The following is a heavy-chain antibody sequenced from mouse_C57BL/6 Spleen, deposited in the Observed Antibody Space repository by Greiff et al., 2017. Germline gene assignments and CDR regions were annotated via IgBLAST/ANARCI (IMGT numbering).Heavy chain of an antibody. CDR2: IHPSDRDT. V-gene: IGHV1-74*01. CDR1: GYNFTSYW. CDR3: AIYDGSNYSFAD. Sequence: QVQLQQPGAELVKPGASVKVSCKASGYNFTSYWMHWVKQRRGKGLEWIGRIHPSDRDTNYNQKFKGKATLTVDKSSSTAYMQLSSLTSEDTAVYYCAIYDGSNYSFADWGQGTLVTVSA. D-gene: IGHD2-5*01. J-gene: IGHJ3*01.